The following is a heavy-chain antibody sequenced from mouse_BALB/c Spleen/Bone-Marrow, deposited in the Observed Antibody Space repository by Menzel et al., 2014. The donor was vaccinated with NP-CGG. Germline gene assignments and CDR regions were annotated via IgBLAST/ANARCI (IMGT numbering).Heavy chain of an antibody. CDR3: ARTAYFDY. Sequence: QVQLQQSGAELVRPGTSVKISCKASGYTFTNYWLGWIKQRPGHGLEWIGDFYPGGGYTNYNEEFKGKATLTADASSSTAYMQLSGLTSEDSAVYFCARTAYFDYWGQGTTLTVSS. V-gene: IGHV1-63*02. CDR1: GYTFTNYW. J-gene: IGHJ2*01. CDR2: FYPGGGYT.